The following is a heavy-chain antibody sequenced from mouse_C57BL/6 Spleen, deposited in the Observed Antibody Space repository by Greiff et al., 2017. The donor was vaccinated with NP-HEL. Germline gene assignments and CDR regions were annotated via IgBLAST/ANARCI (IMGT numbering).Heavy chain of an antibody. Sequence: QVQLKQPGAELVMPGASVKLSCKASGYTFTSYWMHWVKQRPGQGLEWIGEIDPSDSYTNYNQKFKGKSTLTVDKSSSTAYMQLSSLTSEDSAVYYCARAGRRGGDGYYIAMDYWGQGTSVTVSS. J-gene: IGHJ4*01. CDR1: GYTFTSYW. D-gene: IGHD2-3*01. V-gene: IGHV1-69*01. CDR3: ARAGRRGGDGYYIAMDY. CDR2: IDPSDSYT.